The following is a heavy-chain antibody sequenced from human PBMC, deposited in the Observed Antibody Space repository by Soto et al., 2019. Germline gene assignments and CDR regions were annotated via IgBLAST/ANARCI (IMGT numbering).Heavy chain of an antibody. CDR1: GFTFSSYG. D-gene: IGHD1-26*01. V-gene: IGHV3-33*01. CDR2: IWYDGSNK. J-gene: IGHJ4*02. CDR3: ASPYSGSYYSPPDY. Sequence: GGSLRLSCAASGFTFSSYGVHWVRQAPGKGLEWVAVIWYDGSNKYYADSVKGRFTISRDNSKNTLYLQMNSLRAEDTAVYYCASPYSGSYYSPPDYWGQGTLVTVSS.